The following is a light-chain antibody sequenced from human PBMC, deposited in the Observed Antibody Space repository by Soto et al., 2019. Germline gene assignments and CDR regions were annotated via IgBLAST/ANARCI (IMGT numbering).Light chain of an antibody. CDR3: SAYAGSNNFVV. Sequence: QSALTQPPSASGSPGPSVSISCAGTSSDVGGYNYVSWYQQHPGKAPKLMIYEVSKRPSGVPDRFSGSKSGNTASLTVSGLQAEDEAEYYCSAYAGSNNFVVFGGGTKLTVL. CDR1: SSDVGGYNY. V-gene: IGLV2-8*01. CDR2: EVS. J-gene: IGLJ2*01.